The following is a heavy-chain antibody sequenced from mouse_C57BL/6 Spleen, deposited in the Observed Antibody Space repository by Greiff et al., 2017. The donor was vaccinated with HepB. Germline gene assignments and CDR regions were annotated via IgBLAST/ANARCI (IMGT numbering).Heavy chain of an antibody. D-gene: IGHD2-3*01. J-gene: IGHJ3*01. CDR3: ARIGSDGYPWFAY. CDR2: IHPNSGRT. Sequence: QVQLQQPGAELVKPGASVKLSCKASGYTFTSYWMHWVKQRPGQGLEWIGMIHPNSGRTNYNEKFKSKATLTVDKSSSTAYMQLSSLTSEDSAVYYCARIGSDGYPWFAYWGQGTLVTVSA. V-gene: IGHV1-64*01. CDR1: GYTFTSYW.